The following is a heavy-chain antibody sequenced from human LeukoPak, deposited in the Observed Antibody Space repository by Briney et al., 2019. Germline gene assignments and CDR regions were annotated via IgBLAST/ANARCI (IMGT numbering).Heavy chain of an antibody. CDR3: AKDPGYCSSTSCRGGY. V-gene: IGHV3-23*01. CDR2: ISGSGGST. D-gene: IGHD2-2*01. Sequence: GGSLRLSCAASGFTFSSYAMSWVRQAPGKGLEWVSAISGSGGSTYYADSVKGRFTISRDNSKNTLCLQMNSLRAEDTAVYYCAKDPGYCSSTSCRGGYWGQGTLVTVSS. CDR1: GFTFSSYA. J-gene: IGHJ4*02.